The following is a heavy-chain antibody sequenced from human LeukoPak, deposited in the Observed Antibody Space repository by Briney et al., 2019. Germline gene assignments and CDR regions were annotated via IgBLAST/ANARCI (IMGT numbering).Heavy chain of an antibody. CDR3: AKSLTDIVATIRSGADY. CDR1: GFTFSSYA. J-gene: IGHJ4*02. D-gene: IGHD5-12*01. Sequence: PGGSLRLSCAASGFTFSSYAMSWVRQAPGKGLEWVSGISGIGGSTSYADSVKGRFTISRDNSKNTLFLQMNSLRVEDTAVYYCAKSLTDIVATIRSGADYWGQGTLVFVSS. V-gene: IGHV3-23*01. CDR2: ISGIGGST.